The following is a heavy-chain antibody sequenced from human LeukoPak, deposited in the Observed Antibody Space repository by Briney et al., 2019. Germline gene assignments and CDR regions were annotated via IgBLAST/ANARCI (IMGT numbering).Heavy chain of an antibody. CDR3: ARDSGSYPYYYYYMDV. V-gene: IGHV1-69*13. D-gene: IGHD1-26*01. CDR1: GGTFSSYA. CDR2: IIPIFGTA. J-gene: IGHJ6*03. Sequence: GASVKVSCKASGGTFSSYAISWVRQAPGQGLEWMGGIIPIFGTANYAQKFQGRVTITADESTSTAYMELSSLRSEDTAVYYCARDSGSYPYYYYYMDVWGKGTTVTVSS.